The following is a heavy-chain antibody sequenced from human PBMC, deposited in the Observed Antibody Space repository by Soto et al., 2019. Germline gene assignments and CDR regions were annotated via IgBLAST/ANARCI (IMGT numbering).Heavy chain of an antibody. CDR1: GFTFRTYT. J-gene: IGHJ6*02. D-gene: IGHD2-15*01. CDR2: IRGFSPYT. Sequence: GGSLRLACVASGFTFRTYTMNWVRQAPGKGLEWVSGIRGFSPYTFYSESVKGRFTISRDNAKNSLYLQMNSLRAEDTAVYYCARDRGYDAHDYYYNAMDVWGQGTTVTVSS. CDR3: ARDRGYDAHDYYYNAMDV. V-gene: IGHV3-21*01.